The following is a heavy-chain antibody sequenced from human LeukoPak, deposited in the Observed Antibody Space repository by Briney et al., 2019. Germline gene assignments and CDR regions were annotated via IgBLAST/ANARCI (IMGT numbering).Heavy chain of an antibody. V-gene: IGHV3-7*01. CDR1: GFTFSSYW. J-gene: IGHJ6*02. CDR2: IKQDGTDK. CDR3: ARDHCSSTSCYQYPYYYYGMDV. D-gene: IGHD2-2*01. Sequence: AGSLRLSCAASGFTFSSYWMSWVRQAQGQGLEWVANIKQDGTDKYYVDSVRCRLTISRDNAKNSLYLQMNSLRAEDTAVYYCARDHCSSTSCYQYPYYYYGMDVWGQGTTVTVSS.